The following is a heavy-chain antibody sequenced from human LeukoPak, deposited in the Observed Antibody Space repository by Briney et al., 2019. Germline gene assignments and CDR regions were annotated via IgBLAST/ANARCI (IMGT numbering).Heavy chain of an antibody. Sequence: ASVKVSCKASGYIFTGYYIHWVRQAPGQGLEWMGWINPNNGVTNYAQKFQGRVTMTRDTSISTAYMDLSSLRSDDTAVYYCARHDAYSSGCFGYWGQGTLVTVSS. CDR3: ARHDAYSSGCFGY. J-gene: IGHJ4*02. V-gene: IGHV1-2*02. CDR1: GYIFTGYY. D-gene: IGHD6-19*01. CDR2: INPNNGVT.